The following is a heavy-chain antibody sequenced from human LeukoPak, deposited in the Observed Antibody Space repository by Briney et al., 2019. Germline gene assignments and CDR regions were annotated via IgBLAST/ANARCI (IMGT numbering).Heavy chain of an antibody. J-gene: IGHJ4*02. Sequence: SETLSLTCTVSGGSLSSSSYYWGWIRQPPGKGLEWIGSIYYSGSTYYNPSLKSRVTISVDTSKNQFSLNLSSVTVSDTAVYYCARRWVGYYDSSGYYFDYWGQGILVTVSS. CDR2: IYYSGST. D-gene: IGHD3-22*01. CDR1: GGSLSSSSYY. V-gene: IGHV4-39*01. CDR3: ARRWVGYYDSSGYYFDY.